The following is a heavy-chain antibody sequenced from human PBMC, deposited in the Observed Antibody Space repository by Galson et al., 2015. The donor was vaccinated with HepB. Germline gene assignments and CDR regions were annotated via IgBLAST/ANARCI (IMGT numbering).Heavy chain of an antibody. V-gene: IGHV1-2*06. J-gene: IGHJ5*02. CDR2: INPNSGVT. CDR3: ARGGYHYDNRGFAFDP. Sequence: SVKVSCKAFGYSFTVYYIHWVRQVPGQGLEWMGRINPNSGVTDYAQKFQGRVSMTRDTSISTAYMELRRLRSDDTAVYYCARGGYHYDNRGFAFDPWGQGTLVTVSS. CDR1: GYSFTVYY. D-gene: IGHD3-22*01.